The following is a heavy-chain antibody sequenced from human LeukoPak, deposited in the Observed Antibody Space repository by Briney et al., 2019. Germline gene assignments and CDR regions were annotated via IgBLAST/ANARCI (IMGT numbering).Heavy chain of an antibody. V-gene: IGHV3-48*02. Sequence: PGGSLRLSCAASGFTFSTYSMNWVRQAPGKGLEWVSYITSSSSTIYYADSVRGRFTISRDNAKNSLYLQMNSLRDEDTAVYYCARGVAGEPYYFDYWGQGTLVTVSS. CDR1: GFTFSTYS. D-gene: IGHD3-10*01. J-gene: IGHJ4*02. CDR3: ARGVAGEPYYFDY. CDR2: ITSSSSTI.